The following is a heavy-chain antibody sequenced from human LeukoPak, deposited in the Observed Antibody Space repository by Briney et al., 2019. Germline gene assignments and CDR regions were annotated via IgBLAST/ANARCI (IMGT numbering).Heavy chain of an antibody. D-gene: IGHD3-10*01. CDR2: IYYSGST. Sequence: PSETLSLTCTVSGGSISSYYWSWIRQPPGKGLEWIGYIYYSGSTNYNPSLKSRVTISVDTSKNQFSLKLSSVTAADTAVYYCARTNGSGSYGYWGQGTLVTVSS. CDR1: GGSISSYY. J-gene: IGHJ4*02. V-gene: IGHV4-59*01. CDR3: ARTNGSGSYGY.